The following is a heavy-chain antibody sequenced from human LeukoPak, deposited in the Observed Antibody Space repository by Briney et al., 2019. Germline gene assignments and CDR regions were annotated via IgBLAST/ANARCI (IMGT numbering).Heavy chain of an antibody. Sequence: GGSLRLSCAASGFVLSPYGMHWVRQIPGKGLEWVAVIRYDGVTKYNADSVKGRFTVSRDTSNNMVYLQMNSLRAEDSAVYFCARDPCYGDSCHTLDYWGQGTLVIVSS. V-gene: IGHV3-33*01. CDR2: IRYDGVTK. CDR1: GFVLSPYG. D-gene: IGHD2-15*01. J-gene: IGHJ4*02. CDR3: ARDPCYGDSCHTLDY.